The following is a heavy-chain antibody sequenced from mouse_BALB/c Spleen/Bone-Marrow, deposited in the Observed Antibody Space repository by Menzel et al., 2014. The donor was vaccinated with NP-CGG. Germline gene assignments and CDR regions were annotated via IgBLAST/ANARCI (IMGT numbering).Heavy chain of an antibody. CDR2: INPDSSTI. CDR1: GFDFSRYW. D-gene: IGHD1-2*01. J-gene: IGHJ1*01. Sequence: EVQLQQSGGGLVQPGGSLKLSCAASGFDFSRYWMTWVRQAPGKGLEWIGEINPDSSTINYTPSLKDKFIISRDNAKNTPYLQMSKVRSEDTALYYCARPGYYGYQGVWGAGTTVTVSS. V-gene: IGHV4-1*02. CDR3: ARPGYYGYQGV.